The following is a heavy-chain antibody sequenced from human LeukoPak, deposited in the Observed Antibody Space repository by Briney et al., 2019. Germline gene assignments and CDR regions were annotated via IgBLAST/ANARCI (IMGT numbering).Heavy chain of an antibody. D-gene: IGHD3-22*01. CDR3: ARAYYYDSSGYYPFDY. CDR1: LYTFTSYG. CDR2: ISAYNGNT. J-gene: IGHJ4*02. Sequence: GASVKVSYKASLYTFTSYGISWVRQDPGQGLEWMGWISAYNGNTNYAQKLQGRVTMTTDTSTSTAYMELRSLRSDDTAVYYCARAYYYDSSGYYPFDYWGQGTLVTVSS. V-gene: IGHV1-18*01.